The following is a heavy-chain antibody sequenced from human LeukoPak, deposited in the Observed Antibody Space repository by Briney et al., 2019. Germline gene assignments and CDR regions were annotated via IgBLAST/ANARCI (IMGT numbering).Heavy chain of an antibody. J-gene: IGHJ4*02. CDR2: INPNSGGT. V-gene: IGHV1-2*02. Sequence: ASVKVSCKASGYTFTDYYIDWVRQAPGQGLEWMGWINPNSGGTNYAQKFQGRVTMTRDTSISTVYMELSSLRSDDTAVYYCARALSLDYRGQGTLVAVSS. CDR1: GYTFTDYY. CDR3: ARALSLDY.